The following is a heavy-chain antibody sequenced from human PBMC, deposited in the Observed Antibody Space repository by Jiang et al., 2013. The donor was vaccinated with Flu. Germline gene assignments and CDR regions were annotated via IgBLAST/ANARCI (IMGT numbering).Heavy chain of an antibody. V-gene: IGHV4-38-2*01. CDR3: ARSDSSGYDRARFDP. D-gene: IGHD3-22*01. CDR1: GYSISSGYY. CDR2: IYHSGST. J-gene: IGHJ5*02. Sequence: GPGLVKPSETLSLTCAVSGYSISSGYYWGWIRQPPGKGLEWIGSIYHSGSTYYNPSLKSRVTISVDTSKNQFSLKLSSVTAADTAVYYCARSDSSGYDRARFDPWGQGTLVTVSS.